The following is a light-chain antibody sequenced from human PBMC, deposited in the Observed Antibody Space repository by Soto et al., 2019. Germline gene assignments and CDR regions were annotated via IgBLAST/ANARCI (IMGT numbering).Light chain of an antibody. CDR3: TSYTSSTTNYV. J-gene: IGLJ1*01. CDR2: EVS. V-gene: IGLV2-14*01. CDR1: SSDIGGYNY. Sequence: QSALTQPASVSESPGQSITFSCTGTSSDIGGYNYVSWYQQHPGKAPKLMIYEVSNRPSGVSDRFSGSKSGNTASLTISGLQAEDEADYYCTSYTSSTTNYVFGTGTKVTVL.